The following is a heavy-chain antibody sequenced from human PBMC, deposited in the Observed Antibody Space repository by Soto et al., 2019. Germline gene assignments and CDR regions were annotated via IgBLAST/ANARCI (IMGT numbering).Heavy chain of an antibody. CDR3: TRAYYYDSSGYVDGDY. V-gene: IGHV3-49*03. J-gene: IGHJ4*02. Sequence: GGSLRLSCTASGFTFGDYAMSWFRQAPGKGLEWVGFIRGKAYGGTTEYAASVKGRFTISRDDSKSIAYLQMNSLKTEDTAVYYCTRAYYYDSSGYVDGDYWGQGTLVTVSS. CDR2: IRGKAYGGTT. D-gene: IGHD3-22*01. CDR1: GFTFGDYA.